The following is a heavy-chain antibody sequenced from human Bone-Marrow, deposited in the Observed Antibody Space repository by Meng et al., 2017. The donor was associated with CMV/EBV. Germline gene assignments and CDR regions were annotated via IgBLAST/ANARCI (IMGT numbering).Heavy chain of an antibody. CDR2: INHSGST. J-gene: IGHJ1*01. V-gene: IGHV4-34*01. Sequence: SETLSLTCTVYGGSFSGYYWSWIRQPPGKGLEWIGEINHSGSTNYNPSLKSRVTISVDTSKNQFSLKLSSVTAADTAVYYCARARLRKYQLLNEYFQHWGQGTLVTGSS. CDR1: GGSFSGYY. D-gene: IGHD2-2*01. CDR3: ARARLRKYQLLNEYFQH.